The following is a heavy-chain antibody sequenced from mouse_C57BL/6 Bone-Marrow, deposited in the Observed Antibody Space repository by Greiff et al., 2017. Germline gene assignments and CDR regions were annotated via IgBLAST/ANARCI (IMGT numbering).Heavy chain of an antibody. CDR3: ARGAIYFDY. CDR2: ILPGSGST. Sequence: QVQLQQSGAELMKPGASVKLSCKATGYTFTGYWIEWVKQRPGHGLEWIGEILPGSGSTNYNGKFKGKATLTADKSSSTAYMQLSSLTSEDSAVYFCARGAIYFDYWGQGTTLTVSS. V-gene: IGHV1-9*01. J-gene: IGHJ2*01. CDR1: GYTFTGYW.